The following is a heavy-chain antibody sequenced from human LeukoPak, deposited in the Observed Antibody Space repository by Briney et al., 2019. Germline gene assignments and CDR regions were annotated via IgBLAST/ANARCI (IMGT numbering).Heavy chain of an antibody. CDR2: ISGSGGST. CDR1: GFTFSSYA. J-gene: IGHJ4*02. D-gene: IGHD3-3*01. V-gene: IGHV3-23*01. Sequence: GGSLRLSCAASGFTFSSYAMSWVRQAPGKGLEWVSAISGSGGSTYYADSVKGRFTVSRDNSKNTLYLQMNSLRAEDTAVYYCAKGITIFGVVILRTCFDYWGQGTLATVSS. CDR3: AKGITIFGVVILRTCFDY.